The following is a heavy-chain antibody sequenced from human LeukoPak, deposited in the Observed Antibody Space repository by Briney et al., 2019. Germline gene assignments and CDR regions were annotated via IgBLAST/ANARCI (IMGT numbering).Heavy chain of an antibody. D-gene: IGHD2-2*01. CDR1: GGSFSGYY. Sequence: SETLSLTCAVYGGSFSGYYWSWIRLPPGKGLEWIGEINHSGSTNYNPSLKSRVTISVDTSKNQFSLKLSSVTAADTAVYYCARGRGNIVVVPAAKLDYWGQGTLVTVSS. V-gene: IGHV4-34*01. CDR2: INHSGST. J-gene: IGHJ4*02. CDR3: ARGRGNIVVVPAAKLDY.